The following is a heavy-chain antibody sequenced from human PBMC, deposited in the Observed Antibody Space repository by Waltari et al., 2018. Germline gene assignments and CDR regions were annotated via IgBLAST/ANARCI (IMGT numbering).Heavy chain of an antibody. Sequence: QVQLQQWGAGLLKPSETLSLTCAVYGGSFSGYYWSWIRQPPGKGLEWIGEINHRGSTNYNPSLKSRVTISVDTSKNQFSLKLSSVTAADTAVYYCARHGGGITGTSYYFDYWGQGTLVTVSS. CDR2: INHRGST. CDR3: ARHGGGITGTSYYFDY. CDR1: GGSFSGYY. D-gene: IGHD1-20*01. V-gene: IGHV4-34*01. J-gene: IGHJ4*02.